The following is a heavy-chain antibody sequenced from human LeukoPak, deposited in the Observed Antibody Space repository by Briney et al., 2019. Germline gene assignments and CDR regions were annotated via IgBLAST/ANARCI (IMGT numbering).Heavy chain of an antibody. J-gene: IGHJ3*01. CDR2: IKSDGSST. CDR3: ARAYSGTYYAFDV. D-gene: IGHD1-26*01. Sequence: GGSLRLSCAASGFTFSSYWMHWVRQAPGKGLVWVSRIKSDGSSTNYADSAKGRFTISRDTAKNTQYLQMNSLRAEDTAVYYCARAYSGTYYAFDVWGQGTMVTVSS. V-gene: IGHV3-74*01. CDR1: GFTFSSYW.